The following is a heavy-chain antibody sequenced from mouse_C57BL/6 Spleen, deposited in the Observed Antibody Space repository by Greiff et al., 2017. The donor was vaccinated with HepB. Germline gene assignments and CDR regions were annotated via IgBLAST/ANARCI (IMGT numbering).Heavy chain of an antibody. CDR3: AKYASPLITRVDWYFDV. Sequence: VQLQQSGAELVKPGASVKISCKASGYAFSSYWMNWVKQRPGKGLEWIGQIYPGDGDTNYNGKFKGKATLTADKSSSTAYMQLSSLTSEDSAVYFCAKYASPLITRVDWYFDVWGTGTTVTVSS. V-gene: IGHV1-80*01. D-gene: IGHD1-1*01. CDR1: GYAFSSYW. CDR2: IYPGDGDT. J-gene: IGHJ1*03.